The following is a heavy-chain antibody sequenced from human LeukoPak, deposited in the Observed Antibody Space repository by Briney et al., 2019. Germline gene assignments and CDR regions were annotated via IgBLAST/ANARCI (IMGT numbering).Heavy chain of an antibody. CDR1: GFTFSSYN. V-gene: IGHV3-48*04. J-gene: IGHJ4*02. D-gene: IGHD2-15*01. CDR2: ISSSSSIR. CDR3: AGDFLEDTQ. Sequence: GGSLRLSCAASGFTFSSYNMNWVRQAPGKGLEWVSYISSSSSIRHYADSVKGRFTISRDNAENSLYLQMNSLRAEDTAVYYCAGDFLEDTQWGQGTLVTVSS.